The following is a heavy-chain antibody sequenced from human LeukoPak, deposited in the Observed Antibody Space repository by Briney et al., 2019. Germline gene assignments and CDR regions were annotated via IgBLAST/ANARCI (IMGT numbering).Heavy chain of an antibody. CDR2: INPNSGGT. J-gene: IGHJ5*02. D-gene: IGHD2-15*01. CDR3: ASTHYCSGGSCLNNWFDP. V-gene: IGHV1-2*02. Sequence: ASVKVSCKASGYTFTGYYMHWVRQAPGHGLEWMGWINPNSGGTNYAQKFQGRVTMTRDTSISTAYMELSRLRSDDTAAYYCASTHYCSGGSCLNNWFDPWGQGTLVTVSS. CDR1: GYTFTGYY.